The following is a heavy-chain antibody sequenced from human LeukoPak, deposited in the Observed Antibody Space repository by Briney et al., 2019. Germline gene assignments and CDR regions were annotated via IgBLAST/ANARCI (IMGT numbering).Heavy chain of an antibody. V-gene: IGHV4-59*12. CDR3: ARVGGIYDYGWGSYWHYPFDI. D-gene: IGHD3-16*01. J-gene: IGHJ3*02. CDR1: GGSISSYY. Sequence: SETLSLTCTVSGGSISSYYWSWIRQPPGKGLEWIGYIYHSGSTYYNPSLKSRVTISVDTSKNQFSLKLSSVTAADTAVYYCARVGGIYDYGWGSYWHYPFDIWGQGTMVTVSS. CDR2: IYHSGST.